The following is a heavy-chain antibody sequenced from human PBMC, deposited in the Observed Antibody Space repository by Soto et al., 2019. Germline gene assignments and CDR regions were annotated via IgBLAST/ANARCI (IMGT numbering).Heavy chain of an antibody. CDR3: ARDRLASAFDI. J-gene: IGHJ3*02. V-gene: IGHV3-30*03. Sequence: PGGSLRLSCAASGFTFSSYGMHWVRQAPGKGLEWVAVISYDGSNKYYADSVKGRFTISRDNSKNTLYLQMNSLRAEDTAVYYCARDRLASAFDIWGQGTMVTVSS. D-gene: IGHD3-16*01. CDR1: GFTFSSYG. CDR2: ISYDGSNK.